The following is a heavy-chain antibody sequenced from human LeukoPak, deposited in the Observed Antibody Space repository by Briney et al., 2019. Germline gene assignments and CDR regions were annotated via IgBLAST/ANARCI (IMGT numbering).Heavy chain of an antibody. V-gene: IGHV4-34*01. CDR2: INHSGST. D-gene: IGHD2-15*01. CDR1: GGSFRGYY. CDR3: ARGRGGSFDY. J-gene: IGHJ4*02. Sequence: SETLSLTCAVYGGSFRGYYWSWIRQPPGKGLEWIGEINHSGSTNYNPSLKSRVTISVDTSKNQFSLKLSSVTAADTAVYYCARGRGGSFDYWGQGTLVTVSS.